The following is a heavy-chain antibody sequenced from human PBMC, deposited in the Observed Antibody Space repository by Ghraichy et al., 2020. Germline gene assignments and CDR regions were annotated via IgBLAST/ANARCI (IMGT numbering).Heavy chain of an antibody. CDR1: GVSIESDY. CDR3: ARNSGWYRHDL. D-gene: IGHD6-19*01. V-gene: IGHV4-59*08. CDR2: KSYSGST. Sequence: LNISCTVSGVSIESDYWSWIRQPPGKGLEWIGYKSYSGSTNYNPSLKSRVTISVDKNHFSLELSSVTAADTAVYYCARNSGWYRHDLWGRGTLVTVSS. J-gene: IGHJ2*01.